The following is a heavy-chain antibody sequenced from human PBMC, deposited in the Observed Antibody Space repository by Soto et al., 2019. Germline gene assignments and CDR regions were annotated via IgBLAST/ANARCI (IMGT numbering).Heavy chain of an antibody. J-gene: IGHJ4*02. CDR3: TTWRREKSCTSVSCYGDGVY. V-gene: IGHV3-15*02. CDR2: IKRWTAGGRV. D-gene: IGHD2-2*01. CDR1: GFTFNSAW. Sequence: EVPLVESGGALVKPGESLTLSCAASGFTFNSAWMTWVRQAPGKRLEWVGRIKRWTAGGRVDTAAPVKGRFTISRDDSKNTFYLQINSLESEDTAVYYCTTWRREKSCTSVSCYGDGVYWGQGTLVTVSS.